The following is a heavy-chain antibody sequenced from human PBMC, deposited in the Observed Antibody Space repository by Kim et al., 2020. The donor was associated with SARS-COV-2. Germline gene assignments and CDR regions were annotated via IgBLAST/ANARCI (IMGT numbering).Heavy chain of an antibody. CDR3: ARAVPAAMFYYYYGMDV. Sequence: SETLSLTCTVSGGSISSGGYYWSWIRQHPGKGLEWIGYIYYSGSTYYNPSLKSRVTISVDTSKNQFSLKLSSVTAADTAVYYCARAVPAAMFYYYYGMDVWGQGTTVTVSS. D-gene: IGHD2-2*01. CDR2: IYYSGST. V-gene: IGHV4-31*03. J-gene: IGHJ6*02. CDR1: GGSISSGGYY.